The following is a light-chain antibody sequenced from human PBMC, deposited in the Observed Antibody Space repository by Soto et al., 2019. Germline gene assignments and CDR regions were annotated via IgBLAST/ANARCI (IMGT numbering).Light chain of an antibody. CDR2: KAS. J-gene: IGKJ2*01. Sequence: DIQMTQSPSTLSASVGDTVTITCRASQSISNWLAWYQQKPGQAPKLLIHKASTLESGVPSRFIGSGSGTEFTLTISSLQPDDFATFYCQQYDRFPYTFGQGTKREIK. CDR1: QSISNW. CDR3: QQYDRFPYT. V-gene: IGKV1-5*03.